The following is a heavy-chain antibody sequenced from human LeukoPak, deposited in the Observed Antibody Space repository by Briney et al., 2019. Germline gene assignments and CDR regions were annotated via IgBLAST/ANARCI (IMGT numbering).Heavy chain of an antibody. V-gene: IGHV5-51*01. Sequence: GEPLNISCKGSGYSFTSYWIGWVRRMPGKGLGWMGIIFPGESDTRYSPSSQGQVTISADKSISTAYLQWSSLKASDTAMYYCARVFGSSGYPFDYWGQGTLVTVSS. J-gene: IGHJ4*02. CDR1: GYSFTSYW. CDR3: ARVFGSSGYPFDY. D-gene: IGHD3-22*01. CDR2: IFPGESDT.